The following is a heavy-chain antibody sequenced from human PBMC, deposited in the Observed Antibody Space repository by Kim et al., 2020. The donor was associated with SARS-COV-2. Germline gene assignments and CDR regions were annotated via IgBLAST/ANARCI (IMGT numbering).Heavy chain of an antibody. Sequence: SETLSLTCTVSGGSVSSGSYYWSWIRQPPGKGLEWIGYIYYSGSTNYNPSLKSRVTISVDTSKNQFSLKLSSVTAADTAVYYCARDGRSSWYGGGWHYF. J-gene: IGHJ4*01. D-gene: IGHD6-13*01. V-gene: IGHV4-61*01. CDR1: GGSVSSGSYY. CDR2: IYYSGST. CDR3: ARDGRSSWYGGGWHYF.